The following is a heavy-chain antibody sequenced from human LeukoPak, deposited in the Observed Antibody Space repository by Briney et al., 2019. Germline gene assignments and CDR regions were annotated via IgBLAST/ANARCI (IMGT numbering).Heavy chain of an antibody. CDR3: ARDTPRYCSSTSCYPNWFDP. V-gene: IGHV3-23*01. CDR2: ISGSGGST. CDR1: GFTFSSYA. Sequence: GGSLRLSCAASGFTFSSYAMSWVRQAPGKGLEWVSAISGSGGSTCYADSVKGRFTISRDNSKNTLYLQMNSLRAEDTAVYYCARDTPRYCSSTSCYPNWFDPWGQGTLVTVSS. J-gene: IGHJ5*02. D-gene: IGHD2-2*01.